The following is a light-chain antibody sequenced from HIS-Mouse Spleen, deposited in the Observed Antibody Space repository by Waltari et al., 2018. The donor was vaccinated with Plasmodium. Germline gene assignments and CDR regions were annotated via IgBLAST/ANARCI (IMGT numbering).Light chain of an antibody. V-gene: IGLV3-10*01. CDR3: YSTDSSGNHRV. Sequence: SYELTPPPSVSVSPGQTARITCSGDALPKKYAYWFQQKSGQGPVLVIYEDSKRPSGIPERFSGSSSGTMATLTISGAQVEDEADYYCYSTDSSGNHRVFGGGTKLTVL. J-gene: IGLJ3*02. CDR2: EDS. CDR1: ALPKKY.